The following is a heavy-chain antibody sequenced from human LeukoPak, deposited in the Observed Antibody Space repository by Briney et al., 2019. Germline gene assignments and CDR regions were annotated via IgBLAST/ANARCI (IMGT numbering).Heavy chain of an antibody. CDR3: ARERAGSKTLFDI. Sequence: NPGGSLRLSCTASGFTFSSYSMNWVRQAPGKGLEWVSSISSSSSYIYYADSVKGRFTISRDNAKNSLYLQMNSLRAEDTAVYYCARERAGSKTLFDIWGQGTMVTVSS. CDR1: GFTFSSYS. V-gene: IGHV3-21*01. CDR2: ISSSSSYI. J-gene: IGHJ3*02. D-gene: IGHD1-26*01.